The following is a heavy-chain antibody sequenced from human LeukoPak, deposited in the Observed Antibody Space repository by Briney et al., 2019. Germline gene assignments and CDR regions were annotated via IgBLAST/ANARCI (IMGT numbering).Heavy chain of an antibody. Sequence: ASXXVXXKASGGXXSSYXXSXVRQAPGQGLEWMGGIIPIFGTANYAQKFQGRVTITADESTSTAYMELSSLRSEDTAVYYCARGPYGDYDDYWGQGTLVTVSS. CDR3: ARGPYGDYDDY. J-gene: IGHJ4*02. CDR2: IIPIFGTA. CDR1: GGXXSSYX. D-gene: IGHD4-17*01. V-gene: IGHV1-69*01.